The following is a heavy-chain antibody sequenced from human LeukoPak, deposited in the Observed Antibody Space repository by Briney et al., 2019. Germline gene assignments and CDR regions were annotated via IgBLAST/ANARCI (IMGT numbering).Heavy chain of an antibody. V-gene: IGHV1-69*04. J-gene: IGHJ4*02. Sequence: GPSVKVSCKASGGTFSSYAISWVRQAPGQGLEWMGRIIPILGITNYAQKFQGRVTITADKSTSTAYMELSSLRSEDTAVYYCASGYDSSGYLIDYWGQGTLVTVSS. CDR3: ASGYDSSGYLIDY. CDR2: IIPILGIT. CDR1: GGTFSSYA. D-gene: IGHD3-22*01.